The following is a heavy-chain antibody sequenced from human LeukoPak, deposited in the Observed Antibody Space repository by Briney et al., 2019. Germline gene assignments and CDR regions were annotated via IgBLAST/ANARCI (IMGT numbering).Heavy chain of an antibody. V-gene: IGHV4-34*01. CDR1: GGSFSGYY. J-gene: IGHJ6*02. D-gene: IGHD3-10*01. Sequence: SETLSLTCAVYGGSFSGYYWSWIRQPPGKGLEWIGEINHSGSTNYNPSLKSRVTISVDTSKNQFSLKLSSVTAADTAVYYCARSSGSGYGMDVWAQGTTVTVSS. CDR3: ARSSGSGYGMDV. CDR2: INHSGST.